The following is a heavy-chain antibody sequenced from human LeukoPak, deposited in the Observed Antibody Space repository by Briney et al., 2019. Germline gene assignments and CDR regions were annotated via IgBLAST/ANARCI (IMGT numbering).Heavy chain of an antibody. D-gene: IGHD2-15*01. Sequence: GGSLRLSCAASGFTFSSYEMNWVRQAPGKGLEWVSYISHGGSTIFYADSVKGRFTISRDNSKNTLYLQMNSLRAEDTAVYYCARRYCSGGSCYRNYYYMDVWGKGTTVTVSS. CDR1: GFTFSSYE. CDR2: ISHGGSTI. CDR3: ARRYCSGGSCYRNYYYMDV. J-gene: IGHJ6*03. V-gene: IGHV3-48*03.